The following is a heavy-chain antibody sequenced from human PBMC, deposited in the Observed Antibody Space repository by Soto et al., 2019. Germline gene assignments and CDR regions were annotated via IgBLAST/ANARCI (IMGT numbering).Heavy chain of an antibody. Sequence: QVQLVESGGGVVQPGRSLRLSCAASGFTFSSYGMHWVRQAPGKGLEWVAVISYDGSNKYYADSVKGRFTISRDNSKNTLYLQLNSLRAEDTAVYYCAKYPAEWVYSSRLNLHLGPWGQGTLVTVSS. CDR2: ISYDGSNK. V-gene: IGHV3-30*18. CDR1: GFTFSSYG. CDR3: AKYPAEWVYSSRLNLHLGP. J-gene: IGHJ5*02. D-gene: IGHD6-13*01.